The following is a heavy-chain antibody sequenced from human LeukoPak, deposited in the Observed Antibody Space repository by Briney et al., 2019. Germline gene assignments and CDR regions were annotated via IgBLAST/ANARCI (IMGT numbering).Heavy chain of an antibody. CDR1: GFTFSSYG. Sequence: PGRSLRLSCAASGFTFSSYGMHWVRQAPGKGVEGVAVISYDGSNKYYADSVKGGLTISRDNSKTTLYLQMNSLRAEDTAVYYCAKDDYYGSGSYYYYYYGMDVWGKGTTVTVSS. D-gene: IGHD3-10*01. CDR2: ISYDGSNK. V-gene: IGHV3-30*18. J-gene: IGHJ6*04. CDR3: AKDDYYGSGSYYYYYYGMDV.